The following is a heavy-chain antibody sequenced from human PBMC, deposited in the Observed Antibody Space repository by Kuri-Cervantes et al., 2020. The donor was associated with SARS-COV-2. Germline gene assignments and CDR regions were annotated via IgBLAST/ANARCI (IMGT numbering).Heavy chain of an antibody. D-gene: IGHD3-3*01. V-gene: IGHV4-39*01. CDR2: IYYSGST. CDR3: ARQMMSSITIFGVVITRNWFDP. J-gene: IGHJ5*02. CDR1: GGSISSSNYY. Sequence: GSLRLSCTVSGGSISSSNYYWGWIRQPPGKGLEWIGSIYYSGSTYYNPSLKSRVTISVDTSKNQFSLKLSSVTAADTAAYYCARQMMSSITIFGVVITRNWFDPWGQGTLVTVSS.